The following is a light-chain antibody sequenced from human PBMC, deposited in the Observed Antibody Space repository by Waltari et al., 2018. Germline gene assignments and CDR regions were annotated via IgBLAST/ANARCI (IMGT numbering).Light chain of an antibody. CDR1: QTVNTN. CDR2: GAS. V-gene: IGKV3-15*01. Sequence: EIVMTQSPATLSVSPGERATLSCRASQTVNTNFAWYQQKPGQVPRLLIYGASTRATGIPARFSGSGSGTEFTLTISGLQSEDFAIYYCQQYVQWPLTFGQGTRLEIK. J-gene: IGKJ5*01. CDR3: QQYVQWPLT.